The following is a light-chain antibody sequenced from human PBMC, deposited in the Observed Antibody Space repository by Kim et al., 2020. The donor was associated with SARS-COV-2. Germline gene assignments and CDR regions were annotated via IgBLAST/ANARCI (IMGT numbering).Light chain of an antibody. V-gene: IGLV3-1*01. CDR3: QAWDSITVV. CDR1: KLGDKY. CDR2: QDT. Sequence: VSPGQTASITCSGDKLGDKYASWYQQKPGPSPVLVIYQDTKRPSGIPERFSGSNSGNTATLTISGTQAMDEADYYCQAWDSITVVFGGGTKLTVL. J-gene: IGLJ2*01.